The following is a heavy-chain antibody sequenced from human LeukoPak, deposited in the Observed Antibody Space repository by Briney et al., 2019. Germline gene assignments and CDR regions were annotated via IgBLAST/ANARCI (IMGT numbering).Heavy chain of an antibody. V-gene: IGHV3-23*01. CDR3: ARVFRGVDY. CDR2: ISGSGGST. J-gene: IGHJ4*02. CDR1: GFTFSSYG. D-gene: IGHD3-16*01. Sequence: GGTLRLSCAASGFTFSSYGMSWVRQAPGKGLEWVSAISGSGGSTYYADSVKGRFTISRDNSKNTLYLQMNSLRAEDTAVYYCARVFRGVDYWGQGTLVTVSS.